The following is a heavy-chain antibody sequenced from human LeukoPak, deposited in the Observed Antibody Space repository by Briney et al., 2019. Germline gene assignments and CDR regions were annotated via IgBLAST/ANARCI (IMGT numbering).Heavy chain of an antibody. V-gene: IGHV4-4*02. Sequence: SETLSLTCAVSGGSISSSNWWSWVRQPPGKGLEWIGEIYHSGSTNYNPSLKSRVTISVDKSKNQFSLKLSSVTAADTAVYYCARVDYYGSGSSRYYYYMDVWGKGTTVTVSS. J-gene: IGHJ6*03. CDR1: GGSISSSNW. CDR3: ARVDYYGSGSSRYYYYMDV. D-gene: IGHD3-10*01. CDR2: IYHSGST.